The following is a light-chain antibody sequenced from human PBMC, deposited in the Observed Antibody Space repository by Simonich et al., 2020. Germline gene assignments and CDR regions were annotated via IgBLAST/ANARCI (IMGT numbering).Light chain of an antibody. J-gene: IGLJ3*02. Sequence: NFMLTQPHSVSESSGKTVTISCTRSRGSIASNYVQWYQQRPGSAPTTVIYEDNQRPSGVPDRFSGSSDSSSNPASLTISGLNTEDEADYYCQSYDSSNWVFGGGTKLTVL. CDR3: QSYDSSNWV. CDR1: RGSIASNY. CDR2: EDN. V-gene: IGLV6-57*03.